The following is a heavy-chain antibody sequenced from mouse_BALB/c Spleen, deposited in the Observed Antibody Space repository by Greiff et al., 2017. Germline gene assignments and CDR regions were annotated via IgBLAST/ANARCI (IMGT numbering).Heavy chain of an antibody. CDR3: VPDDYGSSSDY. CDR1: GFNIKDTY. V-gene: IGHV14-3*02. Sequence: EVQLQQSGAELVKPGASVKLSCTASGFNIKDTYMHWVKQRPEQGLEWIGRIDPANGNTKYDPKFQGKATITADTSSNTAYLQLSSLTSEDTAVYYCVPDDYGSSSDYWGQGTTLTVSS. CDR2: IDPANGNT. D-gene: IGHD1-1*01. J-gene: IGHJ2*01.